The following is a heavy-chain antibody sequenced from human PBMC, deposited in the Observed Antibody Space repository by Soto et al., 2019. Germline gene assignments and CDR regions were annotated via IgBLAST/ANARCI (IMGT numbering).Heavy chain of an antibody. J-gene: IGHJ4*02. D-gene: IGHD2-2*01. Sequence: QVQLVQSGAEVKKPGSSVKVSCKASGGTFRSYTISWVRQAPGQGLEWMGRIIPILGIANYAQKFQGRVTITADKSTSTAYRELSSLTSEDKAVYVCARGVGVPDDMGGFDYWGQGTLVTVSS. CDR2: IIPILGIA. V-gene: IGHV1-69*02. CDR1: GGTFRSYT. CDR3: ARGVGVPDDMGGFDY.